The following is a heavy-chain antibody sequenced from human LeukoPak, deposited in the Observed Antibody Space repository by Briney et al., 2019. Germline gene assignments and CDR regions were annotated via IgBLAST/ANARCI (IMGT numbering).Heavy chain of an antibody. CDR3: AKVRGTYSSGYFFDY. Sequence: GGSLRLSCAASGFTFDNYAMHWVRQAPGKGLEWLSIISWNSGYIGYADSVKGRFTISRDNAEKSLDLQMNSLRAEDTAFYYCAKVRGTYSSGYFFDYWGQGTLVTVSS. D-gene: IGHD6-19*01. CDR2: ISWNSGYI. J-gene: IGHJ4*02. V-gene: IGHV3-9*01. CDR1: GFTFDNYA.